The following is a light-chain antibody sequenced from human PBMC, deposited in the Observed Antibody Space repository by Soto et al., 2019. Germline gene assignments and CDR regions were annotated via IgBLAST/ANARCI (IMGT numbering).Light chain of an antibody. J-gene: IGLJ3*02. V-gene: IGLV7-43*01. CDR1: LGQVTSGSY. Sequence: QAVVTQDPYLTVSPGGQVTPPWVSSLGQVTSGSYPNWFRQKPGQAPRALIYSTSNKPSWTPARFSGSLLGGKAALTLSGVQPEDEAEYYCLLYYGGAQLVFGGGTKLTVL. CDR3: LLYYGGAQLV. CDR2: STS.